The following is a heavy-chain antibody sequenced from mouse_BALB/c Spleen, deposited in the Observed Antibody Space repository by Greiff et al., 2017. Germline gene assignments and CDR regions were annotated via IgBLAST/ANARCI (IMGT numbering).Heavy chain of an antibody. D-gene: IGHD2-1*01. V-gene: IGHV5-17*02. Sequence: EVHLVESGGGLVQPGGSRKLSCAASGFTFSSFGMHWVRQAPEKGLEWVAYISSGSSTIYYAATVKGRFTISRDNPKNTLFLQMTSLRSEDTAMYYCARSTYGNYRYYAMDYWGQGTSVTVSS. J-gene: IGHJ4*01. CDR2: ISSGSSTI. CDR3: ARSTYGNYRYYAMDY. CDR1: GFTFSSFG.